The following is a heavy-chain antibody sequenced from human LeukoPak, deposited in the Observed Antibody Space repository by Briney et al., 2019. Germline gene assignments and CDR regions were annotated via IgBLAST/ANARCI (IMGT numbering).Heavy chain of an antibody. D-gene: IGHD6-19*01. Sequence: GGSLRLSCAASGFTFSSYAMHWVGQPPGKGLEWVAVISYDGSNRYYADSVKGRFTISRDNSKNTLYLQMNSLRAEDTAVYYCARDLTSSGWPRWGQGTLVTVSS. CDR1: GFTFSSYA. V-gene: IGHV3-30-3*01. CDR2: ISYDGSNR. CDR3: ARDLTSSGWPR. J-gene: IGHJ4*02.